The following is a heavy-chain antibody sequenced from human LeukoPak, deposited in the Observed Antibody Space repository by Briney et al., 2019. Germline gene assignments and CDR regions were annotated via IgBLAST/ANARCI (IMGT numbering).Heavy chain of an antibody. Sequence: SETLSLTCTVSGGSISSSSYYWGWIRQPPGKGLEWIGSIYYSGSTYYNPSLKSRVTISVDTSKNQFSLKLSSVTAADTAVYYCARVTDGYDSSGPSPGDWFDPWGQGTLVTVSS. CDR1: GGSISSSSYY. V-gene: IGHV4-39*07. J-gene: IGHJ5*02. CDR3: ARVTDGYDSSGPSPGDWFDP. D-gene: IGHD3-22*01. CDR2: IYYSGST.